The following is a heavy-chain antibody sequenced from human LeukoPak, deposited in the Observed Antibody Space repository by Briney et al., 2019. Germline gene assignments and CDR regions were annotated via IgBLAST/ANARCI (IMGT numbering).Heavy chain of an antibody. CDR1: GFTFSSYS. J-gene: IGHJ3*02. V-gene: IGHV3-21*01. CDR3: ARVRKESYAFDI. Sequence: GGSLRLSCAASGFTFSSYSMNWVRQAPGKGLEWVSSISSSSSYIYYADSVKGRFTISRDNAKNSLYLQMNSLRAEDTAVYYCARVRKESYAFDIWGQGTMVTVSS. D-gene: IGHD1-26*01. CDR2: ISSSSSYI.